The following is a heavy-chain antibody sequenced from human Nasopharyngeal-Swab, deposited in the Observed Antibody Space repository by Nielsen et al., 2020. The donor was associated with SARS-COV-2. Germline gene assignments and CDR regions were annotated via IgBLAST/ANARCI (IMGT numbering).Heavy chain of an antibody. CDR1: GFIVSSTY. V-gene: IGHV3-23*01. CDR2: ISGSGGST. CDR3: ARDTDSSGYRFDY. Sequence: GESLKISCAVSGFIVSSTYMSWVRQAPGKGLEWVSAISGSGGSTYYADSVKGRFTISRDNSKNTLYLQMNSLRAEDTAVYYCARDTDSSGYRFDYWGQGTLVTVSS. D-gene: IGHD3-22*01. J-gene: IGHJ4*02.